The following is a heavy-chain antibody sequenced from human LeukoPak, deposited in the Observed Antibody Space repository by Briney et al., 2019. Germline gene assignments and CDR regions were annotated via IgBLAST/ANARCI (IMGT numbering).Heavy chain of an antibody. CDR2: ISAYNGNT. CDR3: ASSVYSSSWYGNY. Sequence: ASVKVSCKGSDYTFTNYGISWVRQAPGQGLEWMGWISAYNGNTNYAQKFQGRVTMTRDTSTSTVYMELSSLRSEDTAVYYCASSVYSSSWYGNYWGQGTLVTVSS. J-gene: IGHJ4*02. V-gene: IGHV1-18*01. CDR1: DYTFTNYG. D-gene: IGHD6-13*01.